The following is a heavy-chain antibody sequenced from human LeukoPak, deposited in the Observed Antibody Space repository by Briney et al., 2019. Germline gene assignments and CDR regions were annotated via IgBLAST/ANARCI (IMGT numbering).Heavy chain of an antibody. V-gene: IGHV3-9*01. D-gene: IGHD5-18*01. CDR3: AKGPPGFWIQLWYFDY. CDR1: GFTFADNA. J-gene: IGHJ4*02. CDR2: ISWNSVNI. Sequence: PGGSLRLSCAASGFTFADNAMHWVRQAPGKGLEWVSSISWNSVNIGYADSVKGRFTISRDNAKDSLYLQMNSLRDDDTALYYCAKGPPGFWIQLWYFDYWGQGTLVTVSS.